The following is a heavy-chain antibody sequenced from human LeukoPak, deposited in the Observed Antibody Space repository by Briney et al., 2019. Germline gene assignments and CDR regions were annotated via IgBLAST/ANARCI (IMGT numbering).Heavy chain of an antibody. CDR3: TRDLRIAMTADAFDL. D-gene: IGHD3-22*01. Sequence: QPGGSLRLSCRVSGFTFNTYWMHWVRQAPGKGLEWVSFISSSSGYIFYADSMKGRLTISRDNAKNSLYLQMNSLRAEDTAIYYCTRDLRIAMTADAFDLWGQGTMVTVSS. CDR2: ISSSSGYI. CDR1: GFTFNTYW. J-gene: IGHJ3*01. V-gene: IGHV3-21*01.